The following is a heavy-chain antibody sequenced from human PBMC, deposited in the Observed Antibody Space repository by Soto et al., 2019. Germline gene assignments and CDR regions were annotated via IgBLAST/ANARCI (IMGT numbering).Heavy chain of an antibody. CDR2: LDYEEGER. CDR3: AAGVTTFDY. Sequence: GASVKVSCKVSGTSLSGLPMHWVRQAPGKGLEWMGSLDYEEGERSFAHRFQGRLTVTEDTSTDTAYMELSSLMSEDTAVYYCAAGVTTFDYWGKGTLVTVSS. CDR1: GTSLSGLP. D-gene: IGHD4-17*01. V-gene: IGHV1-24*01. J-gene: IGHJ4*02.